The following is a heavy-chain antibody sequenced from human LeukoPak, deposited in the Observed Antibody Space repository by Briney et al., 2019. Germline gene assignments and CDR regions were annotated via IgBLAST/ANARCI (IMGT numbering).Heavy chain of an antibody. CDR3: ARLDWRGY. J-gene: IGHJ4*02. CDR1: GFAFSSFR. D-gene: IGHD2-21*01. CDR2: ISGNSADI. V-gene: IGHV3-21*01. Sequence: GGSLRPSCGASGFAFSSFRMSWVGQAPGRGLEWVSSISGNSADINNADSLKGRFTISRDNAKNSLYLQLNSLTVEDTAVYYCARLDWRGYWGQGTLVTVSS.